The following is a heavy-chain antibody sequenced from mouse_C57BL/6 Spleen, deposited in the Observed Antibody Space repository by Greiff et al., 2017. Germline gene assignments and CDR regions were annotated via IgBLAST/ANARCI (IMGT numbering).Heavy chain of an antibody. J-gene: IGHJ3*01. CDR1: GFNIKDDY. D-gene: IGHD2-1*01. Sequence: EVQLQQSGAELVRPGASVKLSCTASGFNIKDDYMHWVKQRPEQGLEWIGWIDPENGDTEYASKFQGKATITADTSSNTAYLQLSSLTSEDTAVYYGTLRSYGNYVWFAYGGQGTLVTVSA. CDR3: TLRSYGNYVWFAY. CDR2: IDPENGDT. V-gene: IGHV14-4*01.